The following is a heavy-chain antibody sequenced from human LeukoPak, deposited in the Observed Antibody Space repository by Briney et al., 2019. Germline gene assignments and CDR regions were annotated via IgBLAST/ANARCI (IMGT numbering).Heavy chain of an antibody. J-gene: IGHJ6*02. CDR1: GGSFSGYD. D-gene: IGHD6-19*01. CDR3: AGESPSRIAVAGTVLPYGMDV. CDR2: INHTGST. Sequence: SETLSLTCTVYGGSFSGYDWDWIRQPPGKGLEWIGEINHTGSTKTNPSLKSRVTKSVDTSKNQFSLKLSSVTAADTAVYYCAGESPSRIAVAGTVLPYGMDVWGQGTTVTVSS. V-gene: IGHV4-34*01.